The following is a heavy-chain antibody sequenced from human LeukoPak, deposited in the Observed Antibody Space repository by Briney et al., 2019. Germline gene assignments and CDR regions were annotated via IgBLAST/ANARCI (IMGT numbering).Heavy chain of an antibody. V-gene: IGHV3-30-3*01. CDR3: VKDASYSGTYYYFDY. Sequence: PGGSLRLSCAASGFTFSNYVMHWVRQAPGRGLEWVAAISYDGINKYYADSVKGRFTISRDNSKNTLYLQMNSLRAEDTAVYYCVKDASYSGTYYYFDYWGQGTRVTVSS. J-gene: IGHJ4*02. CDR2: ISYDGINK. D-gene: IGHD1-26*01. CDR1: GFTFSNYV.